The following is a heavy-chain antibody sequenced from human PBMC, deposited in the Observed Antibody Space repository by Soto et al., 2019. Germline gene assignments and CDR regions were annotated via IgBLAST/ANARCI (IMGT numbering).Heavy chain of an antibody. D-gene: IGHD3-22*01. V-gene: IGHV1-69*08. CDR1: GGTFSSYT. CDR3: ARDYYDSSGYYVWFDP. J-gene: IGHJ5*02. Sequence: QVQLVQSGAEVKKPGSSVKVSCKASGGTFSSYTISWVRQAPGQGLEWMGRIIPILGIANYAQKFQGRVTITADKSTSTAYMELSSLRSEDTAVYYCARDYYDSSGYYVWFDPWGQGTLGTVSS. CDR2: IIPILGIA.